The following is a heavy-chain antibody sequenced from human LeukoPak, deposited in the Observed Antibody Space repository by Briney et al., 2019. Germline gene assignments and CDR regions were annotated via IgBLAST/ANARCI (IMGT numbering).Heavy chain of an antibody. V-gene: IGHV3-30*02. D-gene: IGHD6-13*01. J-gene: IGHJ4*02. CDR2: IRNDGSHN. Sequence: GGSLRLSCAAAGFTFSNYGMHWVRQAPAKALEWVAFIRNDGSHNYIADSVKGRFTILRDNSKNTLYLQMNSLRAEDTAMYYCAKDQGSSWRTCYDSWGQGTLVTVSS. CDR1: GFTFSNYG. CDR3: AKDQGSSWRTCYDS.